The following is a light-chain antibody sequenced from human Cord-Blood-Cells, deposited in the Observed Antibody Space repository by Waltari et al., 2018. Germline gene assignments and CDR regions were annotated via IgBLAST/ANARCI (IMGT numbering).Light chain of an antibody. CDR3: QQYDNLLGT. CDR2: DAS. V-gene: IGKV1-33*01. J-gene: IGKJ4*01. CDR1: KDISNH. Sequence: MQMTQSASSLYASVGDRVTITCQASKDISNHLNWYQQKPGKDPNLLFYDASNLETGVPSRFSGSGSETDFTFTISSLQPEDIVTYYCQQYDNLLGTFGGGTKVEIK.